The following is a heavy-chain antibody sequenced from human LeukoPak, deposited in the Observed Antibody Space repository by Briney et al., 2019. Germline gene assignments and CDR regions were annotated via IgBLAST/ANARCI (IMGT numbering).Heavy chain of an antibody. CDR1: GYTFTSYA. D-gene: IGHD1-1*01. CDR2: INAGNGNT. J-gene: IGHJ4*02. V-gene: IGHV1-3*01. CDR3: ARGRRSTNSDY. Sequence: VASVKVSCKASGYTFTSYAMHWVRQAPGQRLEWMGWINAGNGNTKYSQKFQGRVTITRDTSASTAYMELSSLRPEDTAVYYCARGRRSTNSDYWGQGTLVTVSS.